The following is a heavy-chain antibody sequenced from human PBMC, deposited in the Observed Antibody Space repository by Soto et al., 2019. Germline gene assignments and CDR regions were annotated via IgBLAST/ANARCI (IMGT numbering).Heavy chain of an antibody. CDR2: IIPIFGTA. CDR1: GGTFSSYA. J-gene: IGHJ5*02. CDR3: ARDRGSRIAARPRWFDP. Sequence: SVKVSCKASGGTFSSYAISWVRQAPGQGLEWMGGIIPIFGTANYAQKFQGRVTITADESTSTAYMELSSLRSEDTAVYYCARDRGSRIAARPRWFDPWGQGTLVTVSS. D-gene: IGHD6-6*01. V-gene: IGHV1-69*13.